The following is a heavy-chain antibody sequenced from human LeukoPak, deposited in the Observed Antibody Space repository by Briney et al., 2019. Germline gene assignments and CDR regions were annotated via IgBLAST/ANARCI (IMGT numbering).Heavy chain of an antibody. CDR3: AREGAFDI. CDR2: ISSSSIYI. V-gene: IGHV3-21*01. CDR1: XXXXXXXX. J-gene: IGHJ3*02. Sequence: SXXLSCAASXXXXXXXXMNXVXQAPXXGLECVSSISSSSIYIYYADSVKGRFTISRDNAKNSLYLQMNSLRAEDTAVYYCAREGAFDIWGQGTMVTVSS.